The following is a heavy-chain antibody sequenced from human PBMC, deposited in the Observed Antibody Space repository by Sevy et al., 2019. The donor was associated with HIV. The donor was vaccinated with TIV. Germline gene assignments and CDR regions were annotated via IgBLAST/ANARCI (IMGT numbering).Heavy chain of an antibody. J-gene: IGHJ3*02. V-gene: IGHV4-34*01. CDR2: INHSGGT. CDR3: ARHCTGSSCSHAFDI. D-gene: IGHD2-15*01. CDR1: GGSFSGYY. Sequence: SETLSLTCAVYGGSFSGYYWSWIRQPPGKGLEWIGEINHSGGTNYNPPLKSRVTISVDKSKNQISLKVNSVTAADTAVFYCARHCTGSSCSHAFDIWGQGTRVTVSS.